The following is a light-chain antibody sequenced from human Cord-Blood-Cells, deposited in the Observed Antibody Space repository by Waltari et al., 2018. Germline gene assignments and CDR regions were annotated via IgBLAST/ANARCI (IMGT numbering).Light chain of an antibody. Sequence: DIQMTQSPSTLSASVGDRVTITCRASQIIRSWLSWYQQKPGKAPKLLIYKASSLESGLPSRFSGSGSGTEFTLTISSLQPDDFATYYCQQYNSYSRTFGQGTKVEIK. CDR2: KAS. CDR3: QQYNSYSRT. V-gene: IGKV1-5*03. J-gene: IGKJ1*01. CDR1: QIIRSW.